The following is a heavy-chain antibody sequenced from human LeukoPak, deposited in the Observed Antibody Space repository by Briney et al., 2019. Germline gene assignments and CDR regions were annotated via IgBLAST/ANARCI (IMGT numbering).Heavy chain of an antibody. CDR3: AGSPGLMVYARTDFDY. J-gene: IGHJ4*02. D-gene: IGHD2-8*01. CDR2: ISSSGSTI. V-gene: IGHV3-11*01. CDR1: GFTFSDYY. Sequence: GGSLRLSCAASGFTFSDYYMSWIRQAPGKGLEWVSYISSSGSTIYYADSVKGRFTISRDNAKNSLYLQMNSLRAEDTVVYYCAGSPGLMVYARTDFDYWGQGTLVTVSS.